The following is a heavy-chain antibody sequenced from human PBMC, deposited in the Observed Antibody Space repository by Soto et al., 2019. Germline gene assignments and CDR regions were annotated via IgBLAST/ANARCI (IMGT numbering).Heavy chain of an antibody. J-gene: IGHJ4*02. CDR2: ISSNGGST. V-gene: IGHV3-64D*06. CDR3: VIHDFWSGYPLDY. CDR1: GFTFSSYA. Sequence: PGGSLRLSCSASGFTFSSYATHWVRQAPGKGLEYVSAISSNGGSTYYADSVKGRFTISRDNSKNTLYLQMSSLRAEDTAVYYCVIHDFWSGYPLDYWGQGTLVTVSS. D-gene: IGHD3-3*01.